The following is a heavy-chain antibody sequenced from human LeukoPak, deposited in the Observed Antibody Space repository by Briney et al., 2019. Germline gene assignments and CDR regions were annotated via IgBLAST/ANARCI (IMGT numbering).Heavy chain of an antibody. CDR3: ARSITATGH. CDR1: GYTFTGYY. Sequence: ASVKVSXKASGYTFTGYYIHWVRQAPGQGLEWMGYINPDSGGTNYAQKFQGRVTMTRDTSISTAYMELSGLTSDDTAVYYCARSITATGHWGQGTLVTVSS. D-gene: IGHD1-1*01. CDR2: INPDSGGT. J-gene: IGHJ4*02. V-gene: IGHV1-2*02.